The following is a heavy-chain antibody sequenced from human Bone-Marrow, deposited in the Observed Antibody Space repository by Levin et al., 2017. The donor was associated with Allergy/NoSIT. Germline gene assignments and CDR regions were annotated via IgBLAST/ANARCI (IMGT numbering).Heavy chain of an antibody. Sequence: SQTLSLTCTVSGGSISSGSYYWSWIRQPAGKGLEWIGRIYTSGSTNYNPSLKSRVTISVDTSKNQFSLKLSSVTAADTAVYYCAREAVEATIYFDYWGQGTLVTVSS. CDR1: GGSISSGSYY. V-gene: IGHV4-61*02. D-gene: IGHD5-12*01. CDR2: IYTSGST. CDR3: AREAVEATIYFDY. J-gene: IGHJ4*02.